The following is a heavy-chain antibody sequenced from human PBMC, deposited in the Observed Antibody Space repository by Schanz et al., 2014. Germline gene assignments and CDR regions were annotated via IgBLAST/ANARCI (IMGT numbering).Heavy chain of an antibody. CDR1: GFAFSSYS. Sequence: QLVGSGGGLIQPGGSLRLSCTASGFAFSSYSMNWVRQAPGKGLEWVSYISSSGSYIHYADSVKGRFTISRDNAKNTLYLQMNSLRAEDTAVYYCARDSRPNYDFLTAYYSIDYWGQGTLXTVSS. CDR2: ISSSGSYI. D-gene: IGHD3-9*01. CDR3: ARDSRPNYDFLTAYYSIDY. V-gene: IGHV3-21*05. J-gene: IGHJ4*02.